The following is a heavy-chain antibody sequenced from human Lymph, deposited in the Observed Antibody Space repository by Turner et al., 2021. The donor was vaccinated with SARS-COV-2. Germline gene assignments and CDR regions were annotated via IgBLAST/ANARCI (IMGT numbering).Heavy chain of an antibody. CDR1: GYTFTGPY. V-gene: IGHV1-2*02. CDR2: INPNSGGT. Sequence: QVQLVQSGAEVKKPGASVKVSCKASGYTFTGPYMHWVRQAPGQGLEWMGWINPNSGGTNYAQKFQGRVTMTRDTSISAAYMGLSRLRSDDTAVYYCARDVERYNDFWSGYSGGYGMDVWGQGTTVTVSS. CDR3: ARDVERYNDFWSGYSGGYGMDV. D-gene: IGHD3-3*01. J-gene: IGHJ6*02.